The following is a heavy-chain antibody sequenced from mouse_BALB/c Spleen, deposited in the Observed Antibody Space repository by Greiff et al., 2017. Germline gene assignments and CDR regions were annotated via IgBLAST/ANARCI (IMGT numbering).Heavy chain of an antibody. J-gene: IGHJ3*01. CDR3: ARDREYGNPWFAY. CDR2: IWAGGST. D-gene: IGHD2-10*02. CDR1: GFSLTSYG. V-gene: IGHV2-9*02. Sequence: VQGVESGPGLVAPSQSLSITCTVSGFSLTSYGVHWVRQPPGKGLEWLGVIWAGGSTNYNSALMSRLSISKDNSKSQVFLKMNSLQTDDTAMYYCARDREYGNPWFAYWGQGTLVTVSA.